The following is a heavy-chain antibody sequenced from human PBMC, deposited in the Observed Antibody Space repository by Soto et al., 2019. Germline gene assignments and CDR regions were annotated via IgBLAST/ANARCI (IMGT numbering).Heavy chain of an antibody. J-gene: IGHJ5*02. CDR1: GYTFSDHG. CDR3: AKDRPRLTQQLNGVS. Sequence: QIQLVQSGAEVKKPGASVRVSCKASGYTFSDHGFSWVRQGPGQGLEWLGWISAYNGDTDYAQKFQGRVTMTTDTSTSTAYMELRSLRSDDTAVYYCAKDRPRLTQQLNGVSWGQGTLVTVSS. CDR2: ISAYNGDT. D-gene: IGHD2-8*01. V-gene: IGHV1-18*01.